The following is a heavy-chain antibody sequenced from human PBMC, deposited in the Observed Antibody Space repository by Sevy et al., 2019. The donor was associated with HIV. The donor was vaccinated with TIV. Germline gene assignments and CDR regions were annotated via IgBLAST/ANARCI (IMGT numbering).Heavy chain of an antibody. CDR1: GGSISSYF. Sequence: SETLSLTCSVSGGSISSYFWTWVRQSPGNGLEWIGNIYFTGNTDYSPSLKSRVTLSLDTSKSQFSLTLKSVTAADTAIYFCARDSTTRPRVLDYSGQGTLVTVSS. D-gene: IGHD1-1*01. J-gene: IGHJ4*02. CDR3: ARDSTTRPRVLDY. CDR2: IYFTGNT. V-gene: IGHV4-59*01.